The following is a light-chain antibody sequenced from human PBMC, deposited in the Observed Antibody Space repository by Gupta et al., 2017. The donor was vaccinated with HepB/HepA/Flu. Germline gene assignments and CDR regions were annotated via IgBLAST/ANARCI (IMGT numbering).Light chain of an antibody. CDR2: QDN. CDR1: KLEDKY. J-gene: IGLJ2*01. V-gene: IGLV3-1*01. Sequence: SYEVTQPPSVSVSPGQTASITCSGDKLEDKYACWYQQKPGQSPVLVIYQDNKRPSGIPERFSGSSSGNTATLTISGTQAVDEADYYCQAWDRSTVVFAGGTKLTVL. CDR3: QAWDRSTVV.